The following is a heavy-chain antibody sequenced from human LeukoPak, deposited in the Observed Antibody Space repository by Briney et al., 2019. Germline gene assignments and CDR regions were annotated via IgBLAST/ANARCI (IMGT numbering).Heavy chain of an antibody. D-gene: IGHD3-22*01. Sequence: GGSLRLSCAASGFSITNYAMNWVRQAPGKGLEWVALISYDGSNKYYADSVKGRFTISRDSSKNTLYLQMNSLRAEDTAVYYCARQVSGSFDYWGQGTLVTVSS. CDR1: GFSITNYA. CDR3: ARQVSGSFDY. J-gene: IGHJ4*02. V-gene: IGHV3-30-3*01. CDR2: ISYDGSNK.